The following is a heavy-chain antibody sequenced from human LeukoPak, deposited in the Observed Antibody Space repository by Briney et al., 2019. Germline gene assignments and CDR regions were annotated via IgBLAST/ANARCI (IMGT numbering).Heavy chain of an antibody. CDR3: AKSQYYDILTGYPRPLDAFDI. CDR2: ISGSGGST. D-gene: IGHD3-9*01. J-gene: IGHJ3*02. Sequence: GGSLRLSCAASGFTFSSYAMSWVRQAPGKGLGWVSAISGSGGSTYYADSVKGRFTISRDNSKNTLYLQMNSLRAEDTAVYYCAKSQYYDILTGYPRPLDAFDIWGQGTMVTVSS. V-gene: IGHV3-23*01. CDR1: GFTFSSYA.